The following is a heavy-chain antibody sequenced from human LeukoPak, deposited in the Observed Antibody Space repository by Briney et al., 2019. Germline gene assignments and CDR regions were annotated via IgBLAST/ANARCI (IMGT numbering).Heavy chain of an antibody. CDR3: ARHVPYDSSDYTLTY. D-gene: IGHD3-22*01. Sequence: EILSLTCTVSGDSISNYFWSWIRQPPGKELEYIGYIYYSGSTNYNPSLKSRVTISADTSKNQLSLKLNSVTAADTAVYYCARHVPYDSSDYTLTYWGQGTLVTVTS. V-gene: IGHV4-59*08. CDR1: GDSISNYF. J-gene: IGHJ4*02. CDR2: IYYSGST.